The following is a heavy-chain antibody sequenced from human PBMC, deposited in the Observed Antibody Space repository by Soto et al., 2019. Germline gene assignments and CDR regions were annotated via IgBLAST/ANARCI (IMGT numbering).Heavy chain of an antibody. CDR3: ASGRIQLWLQGRDYYGMDV. V-gene: IGHV4-31*03. CDR2: IYYSGST. CDR1: GGSISSGGYY. D-gene: IGHD5-18*01. Sequence: SETLSLTCTVSGGSISSGGYYWSWIRQHPGKGLEWIGYIYYSGSTYYNPSLKSRVTISVDTSKNQFSLKLSSVTAADTAVYYCASGRIQLWLQGRDYYGMDVWGQGTTVTVSS. J-gene: IGHJ6*02.